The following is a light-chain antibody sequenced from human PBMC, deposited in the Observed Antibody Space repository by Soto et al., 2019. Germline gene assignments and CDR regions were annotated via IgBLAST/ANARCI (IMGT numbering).Light chain of an antibody. CDR3: QQYDNSAWT. CDR2: GAS. V-gene: IGKV1-39*01. CDR1: QSISSN. J-gene: IGKJ1*01. Sequence: IQMTQSPSSLSASVGDRVTITCRASQSISSNLNWYQQKPGKAPKVLIYGASSLQSGVPSRFSGSGSGTDFTLTISRLEPEDFAVYYCQQYDNSAWTFGQGTKVDIK.